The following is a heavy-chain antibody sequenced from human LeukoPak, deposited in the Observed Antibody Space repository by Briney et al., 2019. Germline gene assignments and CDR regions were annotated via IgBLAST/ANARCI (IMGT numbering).Heavy chain of an antibody. CDR1: GYTFTSYG. V-gene: IGHV1-18*01. J-gene: IGHJ4*02. CDR3: ATSRFWESLDY. CDR2: ISAYNCNT. D-gene: IGHD3-3*01. Sequence: ASVTVSCKASGYTFTSYGISWVRQAPGQGVEWMGWISAYNCNTNYAQKLQGRVAMTTDTSTSTAYMELRSLRSDDTAVYYCATSRFWESLDYWGQGTLVTVSA.